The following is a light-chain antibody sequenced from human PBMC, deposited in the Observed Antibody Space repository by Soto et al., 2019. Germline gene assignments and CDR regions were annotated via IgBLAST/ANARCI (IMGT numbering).Light chain of an antibody. CDR1: QSTSTW. CDR2: EAS. J-gene: IGKJ1*01. CDR3: QQYITYPYA. V-gene: IGKV1-5*03. Sequence: DLQMTQSPSTLSASVGDRVTITCRASQSTSTWLAWYQQRPGKTPKPLISEASKLESGVPSRFSGSGSGTEFTLTISSLQPDDFATYYCQQYITYPYAFGQGTKVEIK.